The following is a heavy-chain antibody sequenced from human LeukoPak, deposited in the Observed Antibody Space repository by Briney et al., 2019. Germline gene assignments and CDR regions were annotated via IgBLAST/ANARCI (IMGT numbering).Heavy chain of an antibody. CDR1: GFTVSSNY. CDR3: AKLYSSSWLGY. V-gene: IGHV3-23*01. D-gene: IGHD6-13*01. J-gene: IGHJ4*02. Sequence: GGSLRLSCAASGFTVSSNYMSWVRQAPGKGLEWVSAISGSGGSTYYADSVKGRFTISRDNSKNTLYLQMNSLRAEDTAVYYCAKLYSSSWLGYWGQGTLVTVSS. CDR2: ISGSGGST.